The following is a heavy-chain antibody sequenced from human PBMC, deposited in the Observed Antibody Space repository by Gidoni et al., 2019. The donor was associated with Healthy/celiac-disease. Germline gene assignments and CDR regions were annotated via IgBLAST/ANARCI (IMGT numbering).Heavy chain of an antibody. CDR1: GVTFSSSG. D-gene: IGHD5-12*01. CDR2: IGYDGSNK. V-gene: IGHV3-33*01. Sequence: QVQLVESGGGVVQPGRSLRLSCAASGVTFSSSGMHWVRQAPGTGLEWVAVIGYDGSNKYYADSGKGRFTISRDNSKNTLYLQMNSLRAEDTAVYYCARDPEVATIGYYYYYYGMDVWGQGTTVTVSS. CDR3: ARDPEVATIGYYYYYYGMDV. J-gene: IGHJ6*02.